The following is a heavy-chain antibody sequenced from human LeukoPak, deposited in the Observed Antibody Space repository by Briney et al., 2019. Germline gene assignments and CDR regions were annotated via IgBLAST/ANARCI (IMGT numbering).Heavy chain of an antibody. D-gene: IGHD4-17*01. CDR1: GFPFSSYE. V-gene: IGHV3-48*03. J-gene: IGHJ4*02. CDR3: ARDSVGDLLDY. CDR2: IDSSDITI. Sequence: GGSLRLSCAGSGFPFSSYEMNWLRQAPGKGLEWVSHIDSSDITIYYGDSVKGRFTISRDNAKNSIYLQMDSLRVEDTAIYYCARDSVGDLLDYWGQGTPVTVSS.